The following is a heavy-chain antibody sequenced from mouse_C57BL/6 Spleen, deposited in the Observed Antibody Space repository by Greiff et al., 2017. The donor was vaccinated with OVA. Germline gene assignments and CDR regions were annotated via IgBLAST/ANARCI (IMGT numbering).Heavy chain of an antibody. CDR1: GYTFTSYG. V-gene: IGHV1-81*01. CDR2: IYPRSGNT. CDR3: ARDTTVPGYFDV. J-gene: IGHJ1*03. D-gene: IGHD1-1*01. Sequence: QVHVKQSGAELARPGASVKLSCKASGYTFTSYGISWVKQRTGQGLEWIGEIYPRSGNTYYNEKFKGKATLTADKSSSTAYMELRSLTSEDSAVYFCARDTTVPGYFDVWGTGTTVTVSS.